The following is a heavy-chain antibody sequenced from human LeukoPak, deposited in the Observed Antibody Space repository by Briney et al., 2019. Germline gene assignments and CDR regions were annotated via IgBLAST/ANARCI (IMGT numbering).Heavy chain of an antibody. J-gene: IGHJ4*02. D-gene: IGHD3-9*01. V-gene: IGHV3-7*01. Sequence: GGSLRLSCAASGFIFNTYWMTWVRQTPGKGLEWVASIERDGSEKHYVDSVKGRFTISRDNADNSLFLQMNNLRADDTAMYYCARPSILGPDTDYWGRGTLVTVSS. CDR1: GFIFNTYW. CDR2: IERDGSEK. CDR3: ARPSILGPDTDY.